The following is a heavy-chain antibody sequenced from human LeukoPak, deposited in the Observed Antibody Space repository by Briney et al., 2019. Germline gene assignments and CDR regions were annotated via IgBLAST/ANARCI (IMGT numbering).Heavy chain of an antibody. CDR2: FYTSGST. V-gene: IGHV4-61*02. CDR3: ARGRDGYNFLNRGEYYYFDY. D-gene: IGHD5-24*01. Sequence: PSETLSLTCTVSGGSITSTSYYWGWIRQPAGKGLEWIGRFYTSGSTNYNPSLKSRVTISVDTSKNQFSLKLNSVTAADTAVYYCARGRDGYNFLNRGEYYYFDYWGQGTLVTVSP. CDR1: GGSITSTSYY. J-gene: IGHJ4*02.